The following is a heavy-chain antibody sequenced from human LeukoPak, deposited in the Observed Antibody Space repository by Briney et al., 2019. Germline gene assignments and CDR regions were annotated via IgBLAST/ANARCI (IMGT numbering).Heavy chain of an antibody. Sequence: SETLSLTRTLSGGSMTDRYWSWIRQPPGKELEWIAYIYYSGSTNYNPSLKSRVTVSIDTSKNQFFLRVNSVTAADTAVYYCARAVAAYGEYGMDVWGQGTTVTVSS. D-gene: IGHD4-17*01. CDR2: IYYSGST. V-gene: IGHV4-59*01. CDR3: ARAVAAYGEYGMDV. CDR1: GGSMTDRY. J-gene: IGHJ6*02.